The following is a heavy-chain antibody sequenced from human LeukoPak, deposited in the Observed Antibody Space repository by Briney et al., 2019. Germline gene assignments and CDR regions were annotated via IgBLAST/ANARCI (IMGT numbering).Heavy chain of an antibody. V-gene: IGHV4-59*01. CDR2: IYYSGST. CDR1: GGSISNYY. J-gene: IGHJ4*02. Sequence: SETLSLTCIVSGGSISNYYWSWIRQPPGKGLEWIGYIYYSGSTNYNPSLKSRVTISVDTSKNQFSLKLTSVTAADTAVYYCARGVVVGATSDYWGQGTLVTVSS. CDR3: ARGVVVGATSDY. D-gene: IGHD1-26*01.